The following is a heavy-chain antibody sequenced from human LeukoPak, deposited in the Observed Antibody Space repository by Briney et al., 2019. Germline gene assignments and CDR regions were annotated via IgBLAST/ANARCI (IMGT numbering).Heavy chain of an antibody. J-gene: IGHJ3*02. CDR2: ISYDGNNK. CDR1: GFPFSSYA. Sequence: GSLRLSFSASGFPFSSYAMHWGRQAPGKGLEGVAVISYDGNNKYFADSVRGRFTISRDNSKNTLYLQMNSLRAEDTAAYYCARESVNPYYYGSGSRGGAFDIWGQGTMDTVSS. V-gene: IGHV3-30-3*01. D-gene: IGHD3-10*01. CDR3: ARESVNPYYYGSGSRGGAFDI.